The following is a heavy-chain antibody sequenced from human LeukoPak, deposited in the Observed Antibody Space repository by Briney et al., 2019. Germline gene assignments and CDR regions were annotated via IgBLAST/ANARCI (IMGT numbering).Heavy chain of an antibody. J-gene: IGHJ4*02. D-gene: IGHD1-20*01. CDR2: IKSKADGETI. V-gene: IGHV3-15*07. CDR1: GFTVTNAW. CDR3: STLTSRGLSDS. Sequence: GGSLRLSCAASGFTVTNAWMNWVRQAPGKGLEWVGRIKSKADGETIDYAAPVKGRFTFSRDDSKNMLYLQMNSLKSEDTAVYYCSTLTSRGLSDSWGQGTLVTVSS.